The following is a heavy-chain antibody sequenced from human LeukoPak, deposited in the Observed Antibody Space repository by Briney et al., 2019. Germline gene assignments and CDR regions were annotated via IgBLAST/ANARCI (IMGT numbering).Heavy chain of an antibody. CDR3: VREGYDSSGYYLDS. Sequence: SETLSLTCAVSGGSFSAHYWTWLRQSPGKGLEWIGEINHNGGTNYNPSLKSRVTMSLDTSKNQISLKLYSVTAADTAVYYCVREGYDSSGYYLDSWGQGTLVTVSS. CDR2: INHNGGT. J-gene: IGHJ4*02. V-gene: IGHV4-34*01. CDR1: GGSFSAHY. D-gene: IGHD3-22*01.